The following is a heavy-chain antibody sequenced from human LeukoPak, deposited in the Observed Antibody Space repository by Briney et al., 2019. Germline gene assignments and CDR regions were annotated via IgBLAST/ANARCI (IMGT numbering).Heavy chain of an antibody. J-gene: IGHJ4*02. D-gene: IGHD5-24*01. V-gene: IGHV1-8*01. Sequence: GASVKVSCKASGYTFTSYDINWVRQATGQGLEWMGWMNPKTGNRGYAQKFQGRVTMTGNTSTSTTYMELSSLKSEDTAVYFCARGRGGVQLVLGYWGQGTLVTVSS. CDR3: ARGRGGVQLVLGY. CDR1: GYTFTSYD. CDR2: MNPKTGNR.